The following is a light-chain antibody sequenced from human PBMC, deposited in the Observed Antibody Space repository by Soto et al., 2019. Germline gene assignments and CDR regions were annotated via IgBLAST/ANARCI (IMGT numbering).Light chain of an antibody. J-gene: IGKJ1*01. CDR3: QQYESYSWT. V-gene: IGKV1-5*03. Sequence: DIQMTQSPSTLSASVGDRVTITCRASQSISTWLAWYQQKPGKAPKLLIYKASSLDSGVPSRFSGSGSGTEFTLTISSLQPVDFATYYWQQYESYSWTFGQGTKVEIK. CDR1: QSISTW. CDR2: KAS.